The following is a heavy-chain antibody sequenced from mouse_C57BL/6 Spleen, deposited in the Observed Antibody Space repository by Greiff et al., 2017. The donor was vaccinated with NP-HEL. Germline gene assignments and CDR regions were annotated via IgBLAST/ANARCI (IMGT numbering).Heavy chain of an antibody. CDR3: AREGGDDYEAWFAY. Sequence: QVQLQQPGAELVKPGASVKLSCKASGYTFTSYWMHWVKQRPGQGLEWIGMIHPNSGSTNYNEKFKSKATLTVDKSSSTAYMQLSSLTSEDSAVYYCAREGGDDYEAWFAYWGQGTLVTVSA. CDR2: IHPNSGST. CDR1: GYTFTSYW. V-gene: IGHV1-64*01. J-gene: IGHJ3*01. D-gene: IGHD2-4*01.